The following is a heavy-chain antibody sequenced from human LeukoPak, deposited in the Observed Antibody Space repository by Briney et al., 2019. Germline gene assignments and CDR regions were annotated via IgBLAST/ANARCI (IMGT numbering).Heavy chain of an antibody. CDR1: GFTFSSYS. CDR3: ARDGSGYSPYYFDD. D-gene: IGHD5-18*01. V-gene: IGHV3-21*01. J-gene: IGHJ4*02. CDR2: ISSSSSYI. Sequence: GGSLRLSCAASGFTFSSYSMNWVRQAPGKGLEWVSSISSSSSYIYYADSVKGRFTISRDNAKNSLYLQMNSLRAEDTAVYYCARDGSGYSPYYFDDWGQGTLVTVSS.